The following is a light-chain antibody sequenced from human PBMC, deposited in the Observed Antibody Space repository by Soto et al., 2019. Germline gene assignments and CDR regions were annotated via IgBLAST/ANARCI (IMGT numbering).Light chain of an antibody. J-gene: IGLJ3*02. Sequence: QSALTQPASVSGSPGQSINISCTGTRNDVGGYNYVSWYQQHPGKAPQLIIYEVSNRPSGVSHRFSGSKSGDTASLTISGLQAEDGADYYCSSYTAFSTWVFGRGTKLTVL. CDR3: SSYTAFSTWV. CDR2: EVS. V-gene: IGLV2-14*01. CDR1: RNDVGGYNY.